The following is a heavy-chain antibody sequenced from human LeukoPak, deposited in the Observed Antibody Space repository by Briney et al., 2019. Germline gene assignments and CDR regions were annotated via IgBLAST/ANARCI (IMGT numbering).Heavy chain of an antibody. V-gene: IGHV3-30*18. CDR1: GFTYSNYK. Sequence: PGGSLRLSCSASGFTYSNYKMNWVRQAPGKGLEWVAVISYDGSNKYYADSVKGRFTISRDNSKNTLYLQMNSLRAEDTAVYYCAKDRESSCFDYWGQGTLVTVSS. CDR3: AKDRESSCFDY. CDR2: ISYDGSNK. D-gene: IGHD2-2*01. J-gene: IGHJ4*02.